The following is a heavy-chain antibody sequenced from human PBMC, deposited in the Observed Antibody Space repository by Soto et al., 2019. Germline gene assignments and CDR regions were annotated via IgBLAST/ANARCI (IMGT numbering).Heavy chain of an antibody. CDR1: GFTFHGYT. D-gene: IGHD6-13*01. J-gene: IGHJ4*02. CDR3: AKEAGTIYFDY. CDR2: INWDGTNK. V-gene: IGHV3-43*01. Sequence: GGSLRLSCAASGFTFHGYTMHWVRQAPGKGLEWVSLINWDGTNKYYAESVKGRFTISRDKGKNYLYLQMNSLRTEDTALYYCAKEAGTIYFDYWGQGALVTVSS.